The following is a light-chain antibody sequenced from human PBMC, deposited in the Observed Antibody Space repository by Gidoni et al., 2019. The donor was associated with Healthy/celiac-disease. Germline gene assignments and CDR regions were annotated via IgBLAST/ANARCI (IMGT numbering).Light chain of an antibody. CDR1: ISDVGGYNL. Sequence: ALTQPASVSGSPGQSITISCTGTISDVGGYNLVTCYQQHAGKAPKLMIYEVSKRPSGVSNRFSGSKSGNTASLTISGLQAEDEADYYCCSYAGSSTWVFGGGTKLTVL. V-gene: IGLV2-23*02. J-gene: IGLJ3*02. CDR3: CSYAGSSTWV. CDR2: EVS.